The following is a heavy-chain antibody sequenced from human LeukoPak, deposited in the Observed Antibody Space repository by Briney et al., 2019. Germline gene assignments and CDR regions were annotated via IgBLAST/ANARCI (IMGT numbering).Heavy chain of an antibody. CDR1: GGSFSGYY. CDR2: IYYSGST. CDR3: ARQAVVVAALDY. V-gene: IGHV4-34*01. Sequence: PSETLSLTCAVYGGSFSGYYWSWIRQPPGKGLEWIGSIYYSGSTYYNPSLKSRVTISVDTSKNQFSLKLSSVTAADTAVYYCARQAVVVAALDYWGQGTLVTVSS. J-gene: IGHJ4*02. D-gene: IGHD2-15*01.